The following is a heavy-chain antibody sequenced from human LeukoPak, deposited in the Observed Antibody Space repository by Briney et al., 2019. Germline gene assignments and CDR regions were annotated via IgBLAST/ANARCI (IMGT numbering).Heavy chain of an antibody. V-gene: IGHV1-2*02. D-gene: IGHD2-2*01. CDR1: GYTFTSYY. Sequence: ASVKVSCKASGYTFTSYYMHWVRQAPGQGLEWMGWINPNSGGTNYAQKFQGRVAMTRDTSISTAYMELSRLRSDDTAVYYCARDGEYCSSTSCQVDYWGQGTLVTVSS. CDR3: ARDGEYCSSTSCQVDY. J-gene: IGHJ4*02. CDR2: INPNSGGT.